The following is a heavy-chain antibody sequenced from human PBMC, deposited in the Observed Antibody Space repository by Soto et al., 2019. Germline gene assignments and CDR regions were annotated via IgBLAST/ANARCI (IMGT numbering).Heavy chain of an antibody. D-gene: IGHD3-10*01. V-gene: IGHV1-69*13. CDR2: IIPIFGTA. Sequence: GASVKVSCKASGGTFSSYAISWVRQAPGQGLEWMGGIIPIFGTANYAQKFQGRVTITADESTSTAYMELSSLRSEDTAVYYCARDRYYYGSGSYSLLGYIDYWGQGTLVTVSS. J-gene: IGHJ4*02. CDR3: ARDRYYYGSGSYSLLGYIDY. CDR1: GGTFSSYA.